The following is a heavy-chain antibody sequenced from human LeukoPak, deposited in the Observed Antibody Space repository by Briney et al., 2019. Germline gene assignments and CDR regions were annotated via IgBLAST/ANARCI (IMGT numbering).Heavy chain of an antibody. Sequence: SETLSLTCAVYGGSFSGYYWSWIRQPPGKGLEWIGEINHSGSTNYNPSLKSRVTISVDTSKNQFSLKLSSVTAADTAVYYCARGLGYYYGSGSYGYWGQGTLVTVSS. D-gene: IGHD3-10*01. CDR1: GGSFSGYY. CDR2: INHSGST. V-gene: IGHV4-34*01. J-gene: IGHJ4*02. CDR3: ARGLGYYYGSGSYGY.